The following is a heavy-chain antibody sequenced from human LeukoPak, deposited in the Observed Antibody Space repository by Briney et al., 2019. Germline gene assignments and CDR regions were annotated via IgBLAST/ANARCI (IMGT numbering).Heavy chain of an antibody. CDR3: ARDYDFYCSGGHCYSLRLSEY. J-gene: IGHJ4*02. D-gene: IGHD2-15*01. CDR2: ISGNSAYV. Sequence: TAGGSLRLSCAASGFTFSTYSMKWVRQAPGKGLEWVSSISGNSAYVHYADSVKGRFTISRDNAKNSLYLQMNGLGAEDTAVYFCARDYDFYCSGGHCYSLRLSEYWGQGTLVTVSS. V-gene: IGHV3-21*01. CDR1: GFTFSTYS.